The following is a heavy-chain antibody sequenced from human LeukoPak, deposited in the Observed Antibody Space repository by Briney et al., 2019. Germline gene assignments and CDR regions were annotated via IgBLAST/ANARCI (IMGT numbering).Heavy chain of an antibody. CDR1: GGSISTYY. Sequence: SAALSPPFSVSGGSISTYYWNWIRPPPGEGLEGIGYIYYNGATNYNPSLKSRVTISVDTSKNRFSLKLSSATAADTDVYYCARGVYIAEAEYGVWGQGTLVTV. D-gene: IGHD6-13*01. CDR3: ARGVYIAEAEYGV. CDR2: IYYNGAT. V-gene: IGHV4-59*01. J-gene: IGHJ4*02.